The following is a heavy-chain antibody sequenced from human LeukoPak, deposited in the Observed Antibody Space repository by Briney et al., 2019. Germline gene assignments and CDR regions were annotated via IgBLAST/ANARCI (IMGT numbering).Heavy chain of an antibody. V-gene: IGHV3-23*01. CDR3: AEDIDSSGYYFSPGY. CDR1: GFTFSSYA. J-gene: IGHJ4*02. Sequence: GGSLRLSCAASGFTFSSYAMSWVRQAPGKGLEWVSAISGSGGSTYYADSVKGRFTISRDNSKNTLYLQMNSLRAEDTAVYYCAEDIDSSGYYFSPGYWGQGTLVTVSS. D-gene: IGHD3-22*01. CDR2: ISGSGGST.